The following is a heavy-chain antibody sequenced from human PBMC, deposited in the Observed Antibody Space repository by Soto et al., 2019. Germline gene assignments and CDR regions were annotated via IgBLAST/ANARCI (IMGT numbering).Heavy chain of an antibody. J-gene: IGHJ6*02. CDR1: GFTFSSYS. V-gene: IGHV3-21*01. Sequence: GGSLRLSCAASGFTFSSYSMNWVRQAPGKGLEWVSSISSSSSYIYYADSVKGRFTISRDNAKNSLYLQMNSLRAEDTAVYYCARVHSKHIVVVTGLYYYYGMDVWGQGTTVTVSS. CDR2: ISSSSSYI. CDR3: ARVHSKHIVVVTGLYYYYGMDV. D-gene: IGHD2-21*02.